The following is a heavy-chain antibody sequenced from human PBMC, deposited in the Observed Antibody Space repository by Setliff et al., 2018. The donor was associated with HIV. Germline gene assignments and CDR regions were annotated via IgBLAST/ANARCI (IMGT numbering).Heavy chain of an antibody. CDR3: ARDDGGYNYAEALDV. Sequence: ASVKVSCKTSGYMFIAYGMSWVRRAPGQGLEWMGWIGPYNGRTEYAQEFQGRVSLTIDTSASTAYMELRSLRSDDSAVYYCARDDGGYNYAEALDVWGQGTMVTVSS. V-gene: IGHV1-18*01. J-gene: IGHJ3*01. CDR1: GYMFIAYG. D-gene: IGHD3-16*01. CDR2: IGPYNGRT.